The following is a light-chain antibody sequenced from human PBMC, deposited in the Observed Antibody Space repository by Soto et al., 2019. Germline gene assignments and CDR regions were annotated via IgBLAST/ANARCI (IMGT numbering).Light chain of an antibody. CDR3: QYYGDSART. CDR1: QSVGSLY. V-gene: IGKV3-20*01. Sequence: EIVLTQSPGTVSLSPGERATLSCRASQSVGSLYVAWYQQRPGRAPRLLIYSTSTRASGIPDRFSGSGSGTDFTLTISSLEPEDFAVYYGQYYGDSARTFGPGSRLAI. CDR2: STS. J-gene: IGKJ5*01.